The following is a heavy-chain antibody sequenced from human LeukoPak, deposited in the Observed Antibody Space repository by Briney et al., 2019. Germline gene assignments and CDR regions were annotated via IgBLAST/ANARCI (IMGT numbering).Heavy chain of an antibody. CDR1: GFTFSSYA. CDR2: ISGSSGST. Sequence: GGSLRVSCAASGFTFSSYAMSWVRQAPGKGLEWVSAISGSSGSTYYADSVKGRFIISRDNSKNTLSLQMNSPRAEDTAVYYCAKAMGSQTGFAYYFDYWGQGTLVTVSS. V-gene: IGHV3-23*01. J-gene: IGHJ4*02. D-gene: IGHD3-9*01. CDR3: AKAMGSQTGFAYYFDY.